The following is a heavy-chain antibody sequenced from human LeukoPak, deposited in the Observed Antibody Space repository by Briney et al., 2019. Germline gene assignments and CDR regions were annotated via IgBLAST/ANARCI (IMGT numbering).Heavy chain of an antibody. D-gene: IGHD2-2*02. J-gene: IGHJ4*02. V-gene: IGHV3-23*01. CDR3: ARASSGDTQPRIDY. Sequence: PGGSLRLSCAASGFTFSSYAMSWVRQAPGKGLEWVSAISGSGGSTYYADSVKGRFTISRDNSKNTLCLQMNSLRAEDTAVYYCARASSGDTQPRIDYWGQGTLVTVSS. CDR2: ISGSGGST. CDR1: GFTFSSYA.